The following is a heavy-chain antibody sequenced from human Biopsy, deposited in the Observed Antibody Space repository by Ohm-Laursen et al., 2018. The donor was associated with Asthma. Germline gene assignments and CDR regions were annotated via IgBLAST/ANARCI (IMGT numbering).Heavy chain of an antibody. D-gene: IGHD3-3*01. J-gene: IGHJ3*02. V-gene: IGHV3-30*18. Sequence: SLRLSCTASGFSFSEFVMHWVRQAPGKGLEWVAVISYDGSTKYYADSVKGRFTISRDNSKNTLYLQMNSLRAEDTAVYYCAKERYYDFWSGYPIWGQGTMVTVSS. CDR1: GFSFSEFV. CDR2: ISYDGSTK. CDR3: AKERYYDFWSGYPI.